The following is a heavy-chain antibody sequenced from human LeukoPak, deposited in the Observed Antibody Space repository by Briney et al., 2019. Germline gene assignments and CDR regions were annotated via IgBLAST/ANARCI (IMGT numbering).Heavy chain of an antibody. Sequence: ASVKVSWKASGYMFTSYGVSWVRQAPGQGLEWMGWVSAYNGNTNYAQKFQGRVTMTTDTSTSSAYLELRSLRSDDTAVYYCARDRVSSSWAFDYWGQGTLVTVSS. D-gene: IGHD6-13*01. CDR3: ARDRVSSSWAFDY. V-gene: IGHV1-18*01. CDR1: GYMFTSYG. J-gene: IGHJ4*02. CDR2: VSAYNGNT.